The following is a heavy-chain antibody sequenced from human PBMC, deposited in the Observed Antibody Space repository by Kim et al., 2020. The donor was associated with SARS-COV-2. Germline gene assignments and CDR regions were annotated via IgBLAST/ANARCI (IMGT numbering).Heavy chain of an antibody. D-gene: IGHD2-2*01. Sequence: KSRLTISVDTSKNQFSLKLSSVTAADTAVYYCARSVCSSTSCQGQDWFDPWGQGTLVTVSS. CDR3: ARSVCSSTSCQGQDWFDP. V-gene: IGHV4-34*01. J-gene: IGHJ5*02.